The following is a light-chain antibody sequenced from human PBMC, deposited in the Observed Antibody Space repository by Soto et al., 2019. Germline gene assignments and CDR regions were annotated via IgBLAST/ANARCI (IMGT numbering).Light chain of an antibody. CDR1: QSISSY. V-gene: IGKV1-39*01. J-gene: IGKJ4*01. CDR3: QQSYSTPRT. CDR2: AAS. Sequence: DIQMTQSPSSLSASVGGRFTLTCRASQSISSYLNWYQQKPGKAPKLLIYAASSLQSGVPSRFSGSGSGTDFTLTISSLQPEDFATYYCQQSYSTPRTFGGGTKVDI.